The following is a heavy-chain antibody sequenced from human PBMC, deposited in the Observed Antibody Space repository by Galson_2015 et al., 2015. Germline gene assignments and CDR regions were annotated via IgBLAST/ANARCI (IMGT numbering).Heavy chain of an antibody. CDR1: GFTFSTYG. Sequence: SLRLSCAASGFTFSTYGMHWVRQAPGKGLEWVAVIWYDGGNEYYADSVKGRFTISRDNSKNTLYLQMNSLRAEDTAVYYCARDNRPSITGTTPWFDPWGQGTLVTVSS. CDR3: ARDNRPSITGTTPWFDP. CDR2: IWYDGGNE. J-gene: IGHJ5*02. V-gene: IGHV3-33*01. D-gene: IGHD1-7*01.